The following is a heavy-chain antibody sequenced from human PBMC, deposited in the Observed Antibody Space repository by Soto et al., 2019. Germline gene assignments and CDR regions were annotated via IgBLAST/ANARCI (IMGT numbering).Heavy chain of an antibody. CDR1: GFTFSSYW. CDR3: AREVELGTTDY. Sequence: GGSLRLSCATSGFTFSSYWMSWVRQAPGKGLEWVANIKQDGSEKYYVDSVKGRFTISRDNAKNSLYLQMNSLRAEDTAVYYCAREVELGTTDYWGQGTLVTVSS. CDR2: IKQDGSEK. V-gene: IGHV3-7*01. D-gene: IGHD1-1*01. J-gene: IGHJ4*02.